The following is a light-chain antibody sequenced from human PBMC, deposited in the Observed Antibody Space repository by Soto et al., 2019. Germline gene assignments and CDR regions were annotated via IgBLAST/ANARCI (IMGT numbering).Light chain of an antibody. Sequence: DIQMTQSPSTLSASVGDRVTITCRASRSAGEWLAWYQQKPGKAPTLLIYEVSSLQSGVPSRFSGSGSETEFSLTIDSLQPDDFATYSCQQFNSHPYTFGPGTKVEIK. V-gene: IGKV1-5*03. J-gene: IGKJ2*01. CDR2: EVS. CDR3: QQFNSHPYT. CDR1: RSAGEW.